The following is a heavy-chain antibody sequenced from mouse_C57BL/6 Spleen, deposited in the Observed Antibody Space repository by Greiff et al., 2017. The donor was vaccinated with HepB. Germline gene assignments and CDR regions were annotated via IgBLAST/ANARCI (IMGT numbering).Heavy chain of an antibody. CDR1: GYTFTDYN. CDR3: ARNDYGSSPYFDY. CDR2: INPNNGGT. J-gene: IGHJ2*01. Sequence: EVQLQQSGPELVKPGASVKIPCKASGYTFTDYNMDWVKQSHGKSLEWIGDINPNNGGTIYNQKFKGKATLTVDKSSSTAYMELRSLTSEDTAVYYCARNDYGSSPYFDYWGQGTTLTVSS. D-gene: IGHD1-1*01. V-gene: IGHV1-18*01.